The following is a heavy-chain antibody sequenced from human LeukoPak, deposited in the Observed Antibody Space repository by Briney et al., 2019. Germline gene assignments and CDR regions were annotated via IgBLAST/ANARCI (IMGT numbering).Heavy chain of an antibody. V-gene: IGHV1-69*04. D-gene: IGHD5-12*01. CDR3: ARDGSGYDYSSY. Sequence: SVKVSCKASGGTFSSYAISWVRQAPGQGLEWMGRIIPILGIANYAQKLQGRVTITADKSTSTAYIELSSLRSEDTAVYYCARDGSGYDYSSYWGQGTLVTVSS. CDR1: GGTFSSYA. J-gene: IGHJ4*02. CDR2: IIPILGIA.